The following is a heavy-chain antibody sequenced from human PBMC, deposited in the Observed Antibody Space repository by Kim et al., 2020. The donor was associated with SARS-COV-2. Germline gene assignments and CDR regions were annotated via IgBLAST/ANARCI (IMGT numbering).Heavy chain of an antibody. CDR1: GYSFTSYW. CDR2: IYPGDSDT. CDR3: ALTFTVTDYYYGMDV. D-gene: IGHD4-4*01. Sequence: GESLKISCKGSGYSFTSYWIGWVRQMPGKGLEWMGIIYPGDSDTRYSPSFQGQVTISADKSISTAYLQWSSLKASDTAMYYCALTFTVTDYYYGMDVWGQGTTVTVSS. V-gene: IGHV5-51*01. J-gene: IGHJ6*02.